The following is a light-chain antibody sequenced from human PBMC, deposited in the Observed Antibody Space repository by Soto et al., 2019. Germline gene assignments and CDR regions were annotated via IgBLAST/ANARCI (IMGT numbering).Light chain of an antibody. J-gene: IGLJ1*01. CDR1: SSDIGAYNY. V-gene: IGLV2-11*01. CDR2: HVS. Sequence: QSVLTQPASVSGSPGQSITISCTGTSSDIGAYNYVSWYQQHPDKAPKLMIYHVSKRPSGVPDRFSGSKSGNAASLTISGLQAEDEADYYCCTDAGTYKVFGTGTKVTVL. CDR3: CTDAGTYKV.